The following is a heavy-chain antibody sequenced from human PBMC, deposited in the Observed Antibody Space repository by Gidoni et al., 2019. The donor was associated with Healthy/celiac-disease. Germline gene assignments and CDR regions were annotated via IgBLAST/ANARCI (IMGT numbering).Heavy chain of an antibody. D-gene: IGHD2-15*01. CDR2: ISGSGGST. CDR1: GFTFSSYA. J-gene: IGHJ5*02. V-gene: IGHV3-23*01. CDR3: AKGVGGKNWFDP. Sequence: EVQLLESGGGLVQPGGSLRLSCAAPGFTFSSYAMGWVRQAPGKGLEWVSAISGSGGSTYYADSVEGRFTISRDNSKNTLYLQMNSLRAEDTAVYYCAKGVGGKNWFDPWGQGTLVTVSS.